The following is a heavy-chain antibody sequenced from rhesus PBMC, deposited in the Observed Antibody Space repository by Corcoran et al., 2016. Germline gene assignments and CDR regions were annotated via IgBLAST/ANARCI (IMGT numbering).Heavy chain of an antibody. CDR1: GFTFSSYG. Sequence: EVQLVETGGGLVQPGGSLKLSCAASGFTFSSYGMSWVRQAPGKGLEWVSAINSGGGSTYYADSVTGRFTISRDNSKNTLSMQMNSLRAEDTAVYYCAKNTNFWTGYYFDYWGQGVLVTVSS. D-gene: IGHD3-3*01. CDR3: AKNTNFWTGYYFDY. CDR2: INSGGGST. J-gene: IGHJ4*01. V-gene: IGHV3S5*01.